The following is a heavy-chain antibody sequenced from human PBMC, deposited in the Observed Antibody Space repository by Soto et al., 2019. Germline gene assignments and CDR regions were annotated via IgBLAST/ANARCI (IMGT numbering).Heavy chain of an antibody. D-gene: IGHD1-26*01. J-gene: IGHJ6*02. CDR1: GVSDSSGGYY. CDR3: ARDNGTYYYDHGMDV. Sequence: XGTLSLTSTVCGVSDSSGGYYWNWLLQPPGKGLEWIGNIYHSGSTKYVSTNYSLSLKSRVTMSIDTSKNHLSLNLTSVTAADTAIYHCARDNGTYYYDHGMDVWGQGTTVTVSS. CDR2: IYHSGSTKYVST. V-gene: IGHV4-61*08.